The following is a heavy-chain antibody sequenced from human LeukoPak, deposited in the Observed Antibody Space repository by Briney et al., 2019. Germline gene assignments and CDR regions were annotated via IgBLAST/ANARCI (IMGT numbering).Heavy chain of an antibody. V-gene: IGHV4-39*07. J-gene: IGHJ4*02. CDR2: IYYSGST. CDR1: GGSISSSSYY. CDR3: ARDHHYYDSSGYYYDGNFDY. Sequence: SETLSLTCTVSGGSISSSSYYWGWIRQPPGKGLEWIGSIYYSGSTYYNPSLKSRVTISVDTSKNQFSLKLSSVTAADTAVYYCARDHHYYDSSGYYYDGNFDYWGQGTLVTVSS. D-gene: IGHD3-22*01.